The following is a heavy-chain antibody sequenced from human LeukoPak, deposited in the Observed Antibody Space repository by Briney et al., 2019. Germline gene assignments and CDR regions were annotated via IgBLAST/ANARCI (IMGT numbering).Heavy chain of an antibody. D-gene: IGHD6-13*01. Sequence: SETLSLTCAVYGGSFSGYYWSWIRQPPGKGLEWIGEINHSGSTNYNPSLKSRVTISVDTSKNQFSLKLSSVTAADTAVYYCARETTPGIAEHWGQGTLVTVSS. V-gene: IGHV4-34*01. CDR3: ARETTPGIAEH. CDR1: GGSFSGYY. CDR2: INHSGST. J-gene: IGHJ1*01.